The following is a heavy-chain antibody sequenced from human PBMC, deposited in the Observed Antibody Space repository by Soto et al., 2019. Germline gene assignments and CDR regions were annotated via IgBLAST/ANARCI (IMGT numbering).Heavy chain of an antibody. CDR3: ARVYSGSYSYY. D-gene: IGHD1-26*01. V-gene: IGHV4-4*02. J-gene: IGHJ4*02. CDR2: IFHGGST. Sequence: SETLSLTCAVSGGSIRSNNWWSWVRQPPGKGLEWIGEIFHGGSTYYNPSLKTRVTISVDKSKNQFSLKLSSVTAADTAVYYCARVYSGSYSYYWGQGTLVTVSS. CDR1: GGSIRSNNW.